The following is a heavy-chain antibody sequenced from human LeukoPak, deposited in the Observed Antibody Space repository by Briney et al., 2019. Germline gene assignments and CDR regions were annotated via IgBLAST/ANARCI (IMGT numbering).Heavy chain of an antibody. CDR2: IRSKANSYAT. Sequence: GGSLRLSCAASGFTFSGSAMHWVRQASGKGLEWVGRIRSKANSYATAYAASVKGRFTISRDNSKNTLYLQMNSLRAEDTAVYYCAKDTYDILTGYIDDNPFDYWGQGTLVTVSS. D-gene: IGHD3-9*01. CDR3: AKDTYDILTGYIDDNPFDY. CDR1: GFTFSGSA. J-gene: IGHJ4*02. V-gene: IGHV3-73*01.